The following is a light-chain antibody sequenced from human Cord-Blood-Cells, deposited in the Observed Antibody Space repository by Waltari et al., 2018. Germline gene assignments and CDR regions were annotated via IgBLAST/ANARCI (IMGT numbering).Light chain of an antibody. Sequence: EILMTQSPATLFVSPGERATPSCRASQIVSSDLTWYQHKHGQAPRLVIYGASTRATAIPARFSGSGSGKEFNFNISRMQSEDFVVYYCKQYKNWALYSFGDGTTREIK. CDR3: KQYKNWALYS. V-gene: IGKV3-15*01. CDR2: GAS. J-gene: IGKJ2*03. CDR1: QIVSSD.